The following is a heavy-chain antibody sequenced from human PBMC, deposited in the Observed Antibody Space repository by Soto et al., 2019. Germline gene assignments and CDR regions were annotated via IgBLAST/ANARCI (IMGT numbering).Heavy chain of an antibody. CDR3: AREQGSSSDLTRYYYYYMDV. Sequence: SETLSLTCTVSGGSISSYYWSWIRQPPGKGLEWIGYIYYSGSTNYNPSLKSRVTISVDTSKNQFSLKLSSVTAADTAVYYCAREQGSSSDLTRYYYYYMDVWGKGTTVTVSS. J-gene: IGHJ6*03. V-gene: IGHV4-59*01. CDR2: IYYSGST. CDR1: GGSISSYY. D-gene: IGHD6-6*01.